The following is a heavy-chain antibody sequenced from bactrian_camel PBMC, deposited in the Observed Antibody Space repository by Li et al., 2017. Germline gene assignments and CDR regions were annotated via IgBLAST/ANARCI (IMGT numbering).Heavy chain of an antibody. CDR1: GVTWSSYS. J-gene: IGHJ4*01. CDR2: IYTAGGST. D-gene: IGHD2*01. V-gene: IGHV3S1*01. Sequence: HVQLVESGGGLVQPGGSLRLSCAASGVTWSSYSMAWFRQAPGKEREGVADIYTAGGSTYYADSVKGRFTVSRDNVENTAYLQMNSLKSEDTALYYCATYHVGMWYFNYWGQGTQVTVS. CDR3: ATYHVGMWYFNY.